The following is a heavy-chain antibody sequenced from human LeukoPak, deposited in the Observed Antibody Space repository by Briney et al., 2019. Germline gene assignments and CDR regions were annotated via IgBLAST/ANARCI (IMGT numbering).Heavy chain of an antibody. V-gene: IGHV4-38-2*02. CDR2: IFHSGST. D-gene: IGHD6-13*01. J-gene: IGHJ4*02. CDR3: ARHRQGGIYSSSWYGFDY. Sequence: PSETLSLTCTVSGYSRSRGYFWGWIRQPPGKGLEWIASIFHSGSTYYNPSLKSRVTIAVDTSKNQFSLTQSSVTAADTAVYYCARHRQGGIYSSSWYGFDYWGQGTLVTVSS. CDR1: GYSRSRGYF.